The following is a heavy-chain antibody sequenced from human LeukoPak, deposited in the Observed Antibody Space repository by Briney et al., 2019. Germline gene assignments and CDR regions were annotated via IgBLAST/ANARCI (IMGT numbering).Heavy chain of an antibody. D-gene: IGHD3-10*01. CDR2: INHSGST. Sequence: SETLSLTCAVYGGSFSGYYWSWIRQPPGKGLEWIGEINHSGSTNYNPSLKSRVTISVDTSKNQFSLELSSVTAADTAVYYCARGPITYYYGSGSYYIFDYWGQGALVTVSS. CDR3: ARGPITYYYGSGSYYIFDY. CDR1: GGSFSGYY. V-gene: IGHV4-34*01. J-gene: IGHJ4*02.